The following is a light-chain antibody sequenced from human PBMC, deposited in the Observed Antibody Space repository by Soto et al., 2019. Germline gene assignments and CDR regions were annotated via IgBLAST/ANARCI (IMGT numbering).Light chain of an antibody. V-gene: IGKV1-5*03. CDR1: QSISRW. Sequence: DVQITQSPSTLSASVGYRFTITCRASQSISRWLAWFQQKPGKAHKLLIYKSSNLEDGVPTRFSGSGSGTEFTLTISSLQPDDLATYYCKQYDSYSWTFGQGNKGDNK. CDR2: KSS. J-gene: IGKJ1*01. CDR3: KQYDSYSWT.